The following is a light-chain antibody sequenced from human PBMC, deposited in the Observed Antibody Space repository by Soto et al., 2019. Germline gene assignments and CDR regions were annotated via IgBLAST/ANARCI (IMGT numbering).Light chain of an antibody. V-gene: IGKV3-15*01. Sequence: EIVMTQYPATLSVSPGERATLSCRASQSVSSNLAWYQQKPGQAPRLLIYGASTRATGIPARFSGSGSGTEFTLTISSLQSEDFAVYYCQQYNNWGITFGQGTRLEIK. J-gene: IGKJ5*01. CDR3: QQYNNWGIT. CDR2: GAS. CDR1: QSVSSN.